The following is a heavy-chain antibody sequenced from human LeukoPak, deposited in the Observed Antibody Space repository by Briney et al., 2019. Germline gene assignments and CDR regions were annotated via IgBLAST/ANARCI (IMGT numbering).Heavy chain of an antibody. CDR3: AKDFVIWTVTTGAFDI. Sequence: PGGSLRLSCAASGFTFSSYRMNWVRQAPGKGLEWVSSISSSSSYIYYTDSVKGRFTISRDNAKNSLYLQMNSLRAEDTAVYYCAKDFVIWTVTTGAFDIWGQGTMVTVSS. D-gene: IGHD4-17*01. CDR2: ISSSSSYI. CDR1: GFTFSSYR. V-gene: IGHV3-21*01. J-gene: IGHJ3*02.